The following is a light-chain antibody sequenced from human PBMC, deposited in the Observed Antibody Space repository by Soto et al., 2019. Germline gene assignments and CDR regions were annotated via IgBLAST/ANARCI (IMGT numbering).Light chain of an antibody. Sequence: EIVLTQPPGTLSLSPGERATPSCRASQSVSSSYLVWYPQNSGEAPRLLIDGASSRATGIPDRCSVSGSGADFILTISRLEPDDFAVYYRQQYGNSPQVSFGQGTRLEIK. J-gene: IGKJ5*01. CDR1: QSVSSSY. CDR2: GAS. CDR3: QQYGNSPQVS. V-gene: IGKV3-20*01.